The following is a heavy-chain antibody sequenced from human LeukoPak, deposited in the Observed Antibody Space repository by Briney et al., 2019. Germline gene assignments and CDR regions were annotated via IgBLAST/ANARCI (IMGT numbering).Heavy chain of an antibody. D-gene: IGHD4-17*01. CDR2: MNPNSGNT. Sequence: GASVKVSCKASGYTFTSYGISWVRQAPGQGLEWMGWMNPNSGNTGYAQKFQGRVTMTRNTSISTAYMELSSLRSEDTAVYYCARVVGGDYGDYLLDYWGQGTLVTVSS. CDR1: GYTFTSYG. V-gene: IGHV1-8*02. J-gene: IGHJ4*02. CDR3: ARVVGGDYGDYLLDY.